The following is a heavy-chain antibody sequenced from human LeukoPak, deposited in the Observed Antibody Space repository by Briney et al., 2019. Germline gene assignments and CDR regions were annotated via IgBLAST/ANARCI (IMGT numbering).Heavy chain of an antibody. Sequence: SETLSLTCTVSGGSISSSSYYWGWIRQPPGKGLEWIGSIYYSGSTYYNPSLKSRATISVDTSKNQFSLKLSSVTAADTAVYYCARHGLFGGNLAERSYYFDYWGQGTLVTVSS. D-gene: IGHD4-23*01. CDR1: GGSISSSSYY. CDR3: ARHGLFGGNLAERSYYFDY. V-gene: IGHV4-39*01. J-gene: IGHJ4*02. CDR2: IYYSGST.